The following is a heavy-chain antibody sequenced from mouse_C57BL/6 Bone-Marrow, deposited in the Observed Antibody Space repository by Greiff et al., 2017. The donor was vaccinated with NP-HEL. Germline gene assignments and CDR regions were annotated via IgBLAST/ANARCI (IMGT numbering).Heavy chain of an antibody. CDR2: IYPGDGDT. CDR3: ASVETAQADAMDY. J-gene: IGHJ4*01. V-gene: IGHV1-80*01. D-gene: IGHD3-2*02. CDR1: GYAFSSYW. Sequence: QVHVKQSGAELVKPGASVKISCKASGYAFSSYWMNWVKQRPGKGLEWIGQIYPGDGDTNYNGKFKGKATLTADKSSSTAYMQLSSLTSEDSAVYFCASVETAQADAMDYWGQGTSVTVSS.